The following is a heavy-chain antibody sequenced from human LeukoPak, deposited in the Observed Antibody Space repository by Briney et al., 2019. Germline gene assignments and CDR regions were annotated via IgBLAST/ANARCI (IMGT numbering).Heavy chain of an antibody. V-gene: IGHV3-48*01. CDR2: ISSSSSTI. J-gene: IGHJ4*02. Sequence: GGSLRLSCAASGFTFSSYSMNWVRQAPGKGLEWVSYISSSSSTIYYADSVKGRFTISRDNAKNSLYLQMNSLRAEDTAVYYCARDLTPHYYDSSGYYPIGYWGQGTLVTVSS. CDR1: GFTFSSYS. CDR3: ARDLTPHYYDSSGYYPIGY. D-gene: IGHD3-22*01.